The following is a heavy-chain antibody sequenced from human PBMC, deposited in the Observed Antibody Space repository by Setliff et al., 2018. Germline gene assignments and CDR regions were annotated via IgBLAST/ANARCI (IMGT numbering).Heavy chain of an antibody. CDR1: GGSFSTYY. J-gene: IGHJ4*02. V-gene: IGHV4-34*01. CDR2: INHSGSV. D-gene: IGHD3-10*01. Sequence: SETLSLTCAVYGGSFSTYYWIWIRQPPGKGLEWIGEINHSGSVYYNPSLKSRVTISVDTSKNQFSLRLTSVTAADTAIYYCARGGGYGSGGSFHNAPFDYWGQGMLVTVSS. CDR3: ARGGGYGSGGSFHNAPFDY.